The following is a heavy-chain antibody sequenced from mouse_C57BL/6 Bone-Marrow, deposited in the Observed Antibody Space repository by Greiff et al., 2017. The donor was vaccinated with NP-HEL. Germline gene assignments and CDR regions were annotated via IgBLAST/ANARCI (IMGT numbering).Heavy chain of an antibody. D-gene: IGHD2-3*01. CDR1: GFTFSDYG. CDR3: ARGGYYTSFAY. J-gene: IGHJ3*01. CDR2: ISSGSSTI. Sequence: EVKLVESGGGLVKPGGSLKLSCAASGFTFSDYGMHWVRQAPEKGLEWVAYISSGSSTIYYADTVKGRFTISSDNAKNTLCLQRTGLRSEDTARYYCARGGYYTSFAYWGQGTLVTVSA. V-gene: IGHV5-17*01.